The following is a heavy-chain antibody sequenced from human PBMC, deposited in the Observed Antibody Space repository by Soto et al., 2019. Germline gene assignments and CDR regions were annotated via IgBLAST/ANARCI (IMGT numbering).Heavy chain of an antibody. J-gene: IGHJ6*02. Sequence: EVRLVESGGGLVQPGGSLRLSCAASGFTFGSYWMHWVRQAPGKGLVWVSRINSDGSSTSYADSVKGRFTISRDNAKNTLYLQMNSLRAEDTAVYYCARVPLPASYYYYGMDVWGQGTTVTVSS. CDR2: INSDGSST. V-gene: IGHV3-74*01. CDR3: ARVPLPASYYYYGMDV. CDR1: GFTFGSYW.